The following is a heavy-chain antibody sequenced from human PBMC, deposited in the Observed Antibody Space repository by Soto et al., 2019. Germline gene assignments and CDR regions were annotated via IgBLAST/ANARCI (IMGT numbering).Heavy chain of an antibody. CDR3: ARGVDYYATSAYFSFDS. CDR2: LHYSGST. D-gene: IGHD3-16*01. Sequence: PSETLSLTCILSGGSFHNFYWLWIRQPPGKGLEWVGHLHYSGSTNYSPSLNSRATISLDTSKSQLSLKLRSVTAAETAMYFCARGVDYYATSAYFSFDSWGQGIPVTVSS. CDR1: GGSFHNFY. J-gene: IGHJ4*02. V-gene: IGHV4-59*01.